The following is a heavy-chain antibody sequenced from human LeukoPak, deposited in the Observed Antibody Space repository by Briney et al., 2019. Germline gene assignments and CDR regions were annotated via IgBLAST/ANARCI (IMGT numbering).Heavy chain of an antibody. D-gene: IGHD1-26*01. J-gene: IGHJ4*02. V-gene: IGHV3-48*01. CDR3: ARAQWDLPADY. CDR2: ISSSSSTI. CDR1: GFTFSSYS. Sequence: GASLRLSCAASGFTFSSYSMNWVRQAPGKGLEWVSYISSSSSTIYYADSVKGRFTISRDNAKNSLYLQMNSLRAEDTAVYYCARAQWDLPADYCGQGTLVTVSS.